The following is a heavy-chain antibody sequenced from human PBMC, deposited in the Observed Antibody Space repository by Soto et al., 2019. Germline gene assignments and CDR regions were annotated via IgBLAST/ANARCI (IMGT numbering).Heavy chain of an antibody. Sequence: QVQLVESGGGVVQPGRSLRLSCAASGFTFSSYAMHWVRQAPGKGLEWVAVISYDGSNKYYADSVKGRFTISRDNSKNTLYLQMNSLRAEDTAVYYCARKGGGWYGIDYWGQGTLVTVSS. CDR3: ARKGGGWYGIDY. D-gene: IGHD6-19*01. J-gene: IGHJ4*02. CDR1: GFTFSSYA. CDR2: ISYDGSNK. V-gene: IGHV3-30-3*01.